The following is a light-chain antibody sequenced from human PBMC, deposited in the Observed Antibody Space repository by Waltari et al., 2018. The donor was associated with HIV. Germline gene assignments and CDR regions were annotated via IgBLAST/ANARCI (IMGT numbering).Light chain of an antibody. V-gene: IGLV1-47*01. Sequence: QSVVTQPPSASGTPGQNISISCSGDISNLGGNFVYWYQQRPVTAPRLLIHRTDQRPAGVPDRFSGAKSATSASLAISGLRSEDEADYHCSTWDNSLSHWVFGGGTKVTVL. CDR3: STWDNSLSHWV. CDR2: RTD. CDR1: ISNLGGNF. J-gene: IGLJ3*02.